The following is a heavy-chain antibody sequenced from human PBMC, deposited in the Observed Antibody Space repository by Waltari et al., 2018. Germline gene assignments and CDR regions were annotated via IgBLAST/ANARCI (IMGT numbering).Heavy chain of an antibody. J-gene: IGHJ4*02. Sequence: QVQLVESGGGVVQPGRSLRLSCAASGFTFRSYAMPWVRQAPGKGLEWVAVISYDGSNKYYADSVKGRFTISRDNSKNTLYLQMNSLRAEDTAVYYCARDRGAVAGFDYWGQGTLVTVSS. D-gene: IGHD6-19*01. CDR2: ISYDGSNK. CDR1: GFTFRSYA. V-gene: IGHV3-30-3*01. CDR3: ARDRGAVAGFDY.